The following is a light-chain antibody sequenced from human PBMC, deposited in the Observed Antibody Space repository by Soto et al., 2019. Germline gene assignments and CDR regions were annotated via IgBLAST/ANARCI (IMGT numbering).Light chain of an antibody. CDR3: QHMRT. CDR2: AAS. Sequence: IQMTQSPSSVSASVGDRVTITCRASQGISRWLAWYQQKPGKAPKLLIYAASNLQSGVSSRFIGRGSGTEFSLTISSLQPDDFGSYYCQHMRTFGQGTKVDIK. J-gene: IGKJ1*01. V-gene: IGKV1-12*01. CDR1: QGISRW.